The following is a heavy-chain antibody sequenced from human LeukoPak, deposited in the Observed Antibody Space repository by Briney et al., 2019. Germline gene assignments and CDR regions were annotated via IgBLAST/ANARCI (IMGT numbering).Heavy chain of an antibody. D-gene: IGHD6-13*01. J-gene: IGHJ4*02. CDR1: GFPFSSYS. V-gene: IGHV3-21*01. CDR2: ISSSSYI. Sequence: GGSLRLSCAASGFPFSSYSMTWVRQAPGKGLEWVSSISSSSYIYYADSVKGRFTISRDNAKNSLYLQMNSLRAEDTAVYYCARDQYSSSWSPAGYWGQGTLVTVSS. CDR3: ARDQYSSSWSPAGY.